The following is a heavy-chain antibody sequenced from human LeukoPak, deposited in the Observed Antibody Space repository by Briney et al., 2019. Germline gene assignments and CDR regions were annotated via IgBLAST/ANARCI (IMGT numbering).Heavy chain of an antibody. V-gene: IGHV1-8*01. Sequence: GASVKVSCKASGYTFTSYDINWVRQATGQGLEWMGWMNPNSGNTGYAQKFQGRVTMTRDTSTSTVYMELSSLRSEDTAVYYCARSSGYYYGRYMDVWGKGTTVTISS. J-gene: IGHJ6*03. CDR2: MNPNSGNT. CDR1: GYTFTSYD. CDR3: ARSSGYYYGRYMDV. D-gene: IGHD3-22*01.